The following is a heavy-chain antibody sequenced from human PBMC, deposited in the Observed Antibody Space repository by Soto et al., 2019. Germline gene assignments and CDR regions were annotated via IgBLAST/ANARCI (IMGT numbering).Heavy chain of an antibody. CDR1: GGSISSSSYY. CDR3: ARIAAAGTIWYFDY. D-gene: IGHD6-13*01. Sequence: LPETLSLTCTVSGGSISSSSYYWGWIRQPPGKGLEWIGSIYYSGSTYYNPSLKSRVTISVDTSKNQFSLKLSSVTAADTAVYYCARIAAAGTIWYFDYWGQGTLVTVSS. CDR2: IYYSGST. J-gene: IGHJ4*02. V-gene: IGHV4-39*01.